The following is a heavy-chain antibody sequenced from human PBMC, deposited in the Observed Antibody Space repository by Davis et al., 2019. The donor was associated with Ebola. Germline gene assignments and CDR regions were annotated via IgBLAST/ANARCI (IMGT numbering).Heavy chain of an antibody. V-gene: IGHV3-11*01. CDR1: GFTFSDYY. J-gene: IGHJ6*02. D-gene: IGHD6-19*01. CDR3: AKDLGGIGWFYYYGMDV. Sequence: PGGSLRLSCAASGFTFSDYYMTWIRQAPGKGLEWLSYISSSGSSMNYADSVKGRFTISRDNSKNTLYLQMNSLRAEDTAMYYCAKDLGGIGWFYYYGMDVWGQGTTVTVSS. CDR2: ISSSGSSM.